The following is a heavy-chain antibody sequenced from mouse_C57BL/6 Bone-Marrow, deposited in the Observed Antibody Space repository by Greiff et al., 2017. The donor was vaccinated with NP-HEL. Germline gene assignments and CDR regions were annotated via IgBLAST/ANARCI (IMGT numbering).Heavy chain of an antibody. J-gene: IGHJ2*01. D-gene: IGHD1-1*01. V-gene: IGHV1-26*01. CDR3: ARYYGYLDY. Sequence: EVKLQQSGPELVKPGASVKISCKASGYTFTDYYMNWVKQSHGKSLEWIGDINPNNGDTNYNQKFKGKATLTVDKSSSTAYMVLRSLTSEDSAVYYCARYYGYLDYWGQGTTLTVSS. CDR2: INPNNGDT. CDR1: GYTFTDYY.